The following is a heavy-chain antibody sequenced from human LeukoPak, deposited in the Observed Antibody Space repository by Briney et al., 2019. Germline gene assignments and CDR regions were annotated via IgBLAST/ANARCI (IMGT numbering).Heavy chain of an antibody. CDR3: ARAPSASTVTTGGFDY. CDR2: ICSGGST. D-gene: IGHD4-11*01. Sequence: GGSLRLSCAASGFTVSSNYMSWVRQAPGKGLECVSVICSGGSTYYADSVKGRFTISRDDSKNTLYLQMNSLRAEDTAVYYCARAPSASTVTTGGFDYWGQGTLVTVSS. V-gene: IGHV3-66*02. CDR1: GFTVSSNY. J-gene: IGHJ4*02.